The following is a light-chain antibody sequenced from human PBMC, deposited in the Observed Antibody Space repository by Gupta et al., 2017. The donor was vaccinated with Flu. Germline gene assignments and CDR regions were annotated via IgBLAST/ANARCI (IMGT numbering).Light chain of an antibody. CDR2: GAS. CDR3: HHYGSSPET. J-gene: IGKJ1*01. Sequence: EIVLTQSPGTLSLSPGERATLSCRASQSVRNIFFAWYQQKPGQAPRLLIYGASSRATGIPDRFSGSGSGTDFTLTISRLEPEDFAVYYCHHYGSSPETFGQGTKVEI. V-gene: IGKV3-20*01. CDR1: QSVRNIF.